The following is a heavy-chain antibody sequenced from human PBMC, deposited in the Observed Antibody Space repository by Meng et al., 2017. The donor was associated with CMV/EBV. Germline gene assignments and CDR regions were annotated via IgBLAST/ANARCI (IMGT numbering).Heavy chain of an antibody. Sequence: ASVKVSCKASGYTFTSYGISWVRQAPGQGLEWMGWISAYNGNTNYAQKLQGRVTMTTDTSTSTAYMELRSLRSDDTAVYYRARHYSNLKGGWFDPWGQGTLVTVSS. J-gene: IGHJ5*02. V-gene: IGHV1-18*01. CDR3: ARHYSNLKGGWFDP. CDR1: GYTFTSYG. D-gene: IGHD4-11*01. CDR2: ISAYNGNT.